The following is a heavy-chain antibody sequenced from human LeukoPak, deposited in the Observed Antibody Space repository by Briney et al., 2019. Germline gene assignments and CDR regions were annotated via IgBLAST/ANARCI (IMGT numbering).Heavy chain of an antibody. CDR3: ARDIWSGVLWFGESHDY. CDR2: IYYSGST. D-gene: IGHD3-10*01. V-gene: IGHV4-39*07. J-gene: IGHJ4*02. CDR1: GDSISSSSYY. Sequence: SETLSLTCTVSGDSISSSSYYWGWLRQPPGKGLEWIGSIYYSGSTYYNPSLKSRVTISVDTSKNQFSLKLSSVTAADTAVYYCARDIWSGVLWFGESHDYWGQGTLVTVSS.